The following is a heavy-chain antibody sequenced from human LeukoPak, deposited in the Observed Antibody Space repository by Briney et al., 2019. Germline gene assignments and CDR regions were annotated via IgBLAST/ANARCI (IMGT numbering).Heavy chain of an antibody. D-gene: IGHD6-19*01. V-gene: IGHV1-8*01. CDR1: GYTFTSYD. Sequence: ASVNVSCKASGYTFTSYDINWVRQAPGQGLEWMGWMNPNSGNTGYAQKFQGRVTMTRNTSISTAYMELSSLRSEDTAVYYCARGRGSGWFGYYYYGMDVWGQGTTVTVSS. CDR3: ARGRGSGWFGYYYYGMDV. J-gene: IGHJ6*02. CDR2: MNPNSGNT.